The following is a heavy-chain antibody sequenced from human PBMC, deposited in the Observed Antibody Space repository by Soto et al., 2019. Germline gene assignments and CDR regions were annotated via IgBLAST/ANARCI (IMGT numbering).Heavy chain of an antibody. D-gene: IGHD2-21*01. CDR3: ARDGEGF. V-gene: IGHV3-74*01. CDR2: INTVGSAT. J-gene: IGHJ4*02. CDR1: GFTFSSNW. Sequence: EVQLVESGGGLVQPGGSLRLSCAASGFTFSSNWMHWVRRVPGRGLVWVARINTVGSATNYVDSVKGRFTVSRDNAKNTLYLQMNSLRVEDTAVYYCARDGEGFWGQGTLVTVSS.